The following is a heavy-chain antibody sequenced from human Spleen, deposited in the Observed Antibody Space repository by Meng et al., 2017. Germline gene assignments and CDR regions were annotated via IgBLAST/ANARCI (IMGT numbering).Heavy chain of an antibody. CDR1: GFTVSHNY. CDR2: IYSGGNT. Sequence: GGSLRLSCAASGFTVSHNYMSWVRQAPGKGLEWVSVIYSGGNTYYADSVKGRFTISRDNSKNTVFLQINSLRVEDTAVYYCARAPSDKYDLSALPLDYWGQGTLVTVSS. V-gene: IGHV3-66*02. D-gene: IGHD3-16*01. J-gene: IGHJ4*02. CDR3: ARAPSDKYDLSALPLDY.